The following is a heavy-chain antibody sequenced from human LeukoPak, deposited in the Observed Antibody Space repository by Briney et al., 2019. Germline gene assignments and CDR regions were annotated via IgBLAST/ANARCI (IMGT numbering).Heavy chain of an antibody. Sequence: ASVKVSCKASGYTFTSYDINWVRQAPGQGLEWMGGIIPIFGTANYAQKFQGRITITADKSTSTAYMELSSLRSEDTAVYYCATGRLYYYDSSGYNYWGQGTLVTVSS. J-gene: IGHJ4*02. V-gene: IGHV1-69*06. CDR1: GYTFTSYD. D-gene: IGHD3-22*01. CDR3: ATGRLYYYDSSGYNY. CDR2: IIPIFGTA.